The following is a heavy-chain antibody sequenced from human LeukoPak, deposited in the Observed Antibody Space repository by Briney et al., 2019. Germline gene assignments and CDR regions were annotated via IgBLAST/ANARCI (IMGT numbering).Heavy chain of an antibody. J-gene: IGHJ3*02. D-gene: IGHD3-22*01. CDR1: GYTFTSYD. CDR2: MNPNSGNT. Sequence: ASVKVSCKASGYTFTSYDINWVRQATGQGLEWMGWMNPNSGNTGYAQKFQGRVTMTTDTSTSTAYMELRSLRSDDTAVYYCARGFYYDSSGYHDAFDIWGQGTMVTVSS. CDR3: ARGFYYDSSGYHDAFDI. V-gene: IGHV1-8*01.